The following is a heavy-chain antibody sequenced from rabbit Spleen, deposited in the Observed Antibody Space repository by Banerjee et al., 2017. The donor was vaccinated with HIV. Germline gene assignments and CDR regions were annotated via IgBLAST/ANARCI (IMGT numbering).Heavy chain of an antibody. J-gene: IGHJ4*01. CDR2: IDTGSRDFT. CDR1: GFDFSNYNF. V-gene: IGHV1S45*01. Sequence: QEQLEESGGGLVTPGGNLTLTCTASGFDFSNYNFMCWVRQAPGKGLEWIACIDTGSRDFTYYASWAKGRFTISKTSSTTVTLQMTSLTAADTATYFCARGSATMTMVITGYYLSLWGQGTLVTVS. CDR3: ARGSATMTMVITGYYLSL. D-gene: IGHD2-1*01.